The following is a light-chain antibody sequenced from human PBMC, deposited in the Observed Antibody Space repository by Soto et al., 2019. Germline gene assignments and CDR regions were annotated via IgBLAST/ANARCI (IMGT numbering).Light chain of an antibody. Sequence: EMVMTQSPATLSVSPGERATHSCRASQSVRSNLAWYQQKPGQAPRLLIYGASTRATGIPARFSGSGSGTEFTLTISSLQSEDFAVYYCQQYNDWWTFGQGTNVDI. V-gene: IGKV3-15*01. J-gene: IGKJ1*01. CDR2: GAS. CDR1: QSVRSN. CDR3: QQYNDWWT.